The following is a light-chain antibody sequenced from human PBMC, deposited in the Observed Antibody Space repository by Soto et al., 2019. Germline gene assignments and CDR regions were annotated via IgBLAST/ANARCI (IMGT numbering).Light chain of an antibody. V-gene: IGLV1-40*01. Sequence: QAVVTQPPSVSGAPGQTVTISCTGSSSNIGAGYDVHWYQHLPGTAPKLLIYSNSNRPSGVPDRFSGSKSGTSASLAITGLQAEDEADYYCQSYDSSLSGVVFGGGTKVTVL. CDR2: SNS. J-gene: IGLJ2*01. CDR1: SSNIGAGYD. CDR3: QSYDSSLSGVV.